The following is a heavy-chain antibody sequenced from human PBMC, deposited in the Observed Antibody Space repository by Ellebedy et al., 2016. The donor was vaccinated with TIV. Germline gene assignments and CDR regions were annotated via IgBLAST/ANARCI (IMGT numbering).Heavy chain of an antibody. CDR2: IIPILGIA. V-gene: IGHV1-69*04. D-gene: IGHD2-2*01. Sequence: AASVKVSCKVSGYTLTELSMHWVRQAPGQGLEWMGRIIPILGIANYAQKFQGRVTITADKSTSTAYMELSSLRSEDTAVYYCARDPRVPAANTDYWGQGTLVTVSS. CDR1: GYTLTELS. CDR3: ARDPRVPAANTDY. J-gene: IGHJ4*02.